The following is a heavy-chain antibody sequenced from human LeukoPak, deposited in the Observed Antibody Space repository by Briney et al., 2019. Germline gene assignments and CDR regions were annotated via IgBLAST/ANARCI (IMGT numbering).Heavy chain of an antibody. CDR1: GFTFYTYG. CDR3: ARGAQLTDY. CDR2: IGPDGGTS. J-gene: IGHJ4*02. D-gene: IGHD6-6*01. Sequence: GGSLRLSCAASGFTFYTYGMHWVRQAPGKGLEYVSGIGPDGGTSYYANSVKGRFTISRDNSKYMLYLQMGSLTADDMAVYYCARGAQLTDYWGQGTLVTVSS. V-gene: IGHV3-64*01.